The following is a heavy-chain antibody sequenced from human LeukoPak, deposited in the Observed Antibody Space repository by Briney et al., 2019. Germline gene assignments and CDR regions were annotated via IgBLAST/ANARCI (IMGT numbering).Heavy chain of an antibody. D-gene: IGHD2-2*02. J-gene: IGHJ3*02. CDR3: AKTRYCSSTSCYMGDAFDI. CDR2: IRYDGSNK. Sequence: GGSLRLSCAASGFTFSSYGMHWVRQAPGKGLEWVAFIRYDGSNKYYADSVKGRFTISRDNSKNTLYLQMNSLRAEDTAVYYCAKTRYCSSTSCYMGDAFDIWGQGTMVTVSS. V-gene: IGHV3-30*02. CDR1: GFTFSSYG.